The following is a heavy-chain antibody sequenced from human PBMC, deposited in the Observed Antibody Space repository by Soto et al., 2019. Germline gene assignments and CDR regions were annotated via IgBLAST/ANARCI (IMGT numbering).Heavy chain of an antibody. Sequence: SVKVSCKASGFTFTSSAMQWVRQARGQRLEWIGWIVVGSGNTNYAQKFQERVTITRDMSTSTAYMELSSLRSEDTAVYYCAAESGMATINYYYYGKDVWGQGTTVTVSS. J-gene: IGHJ6*02. V-gene: IGHV1-58*02. CDR2: IVVGSGNT. D-gene: IGHD5-12*01. CDR1: GFTFTSSA. CDR3: AAESGMATINYYYYGKDV.